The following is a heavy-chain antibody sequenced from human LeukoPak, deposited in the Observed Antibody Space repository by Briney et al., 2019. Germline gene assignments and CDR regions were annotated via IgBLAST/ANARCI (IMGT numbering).Heavy chain of an antibody. V-gene: IGHV1-69*13. CDR3: ASSSPLGYCSGGSCFRAPTGFDP. Sequence: SVKVSCKASGGTFSSYAISWVRQAPGQGLEWMGGIILIFGTANYAQKFQGRVTITADESTSTAYMELSSLRSEDTAVYYCASSSPLGYCSGGSCFRAPTGFDPWGQGTLVTVSS. D-gene: IGHD2-15*01. CDR1: GGTFSSYA. CDR2: IILIFGTA. J-gene: IGHJ5*02.